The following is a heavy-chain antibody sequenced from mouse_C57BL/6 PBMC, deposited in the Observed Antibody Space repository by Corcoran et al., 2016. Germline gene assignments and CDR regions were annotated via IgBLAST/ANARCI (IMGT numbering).Heavy chain of an antibody. V-gene: IGHV3-6*01. CDR3: AKIYYYGSRAMDY. D-gene: IGHD1-1*01. CDR1: GYSITSGYY. J-gene: IGHJ4*01. Sequence: EVQLQESGPVLVKPSQALSLTCSVTGYSITSGYYWNWIRQFPGNKLEWMGYISYDGSNNYNPSLKNRISITRDTSKNQFFLKLNSVTTEDTATYYCAKIYYYGSRAMDYWGQGTSVTVSS. CDR2: ISYDGSN.